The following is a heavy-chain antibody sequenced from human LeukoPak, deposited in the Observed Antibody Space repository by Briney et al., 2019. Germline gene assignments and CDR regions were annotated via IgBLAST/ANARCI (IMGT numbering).Heavy chain of an antibody. CDR3: ARVRDTGTLYMASDY. Sequence: ASVKVSCKASGYTFTDYHVHRVRQAPGLGLEWMGDINFSVGTTTSAQRFQGRLTMTSDTSTSTVYMELSSLRSEDTAVYYCARVRDTGTLYMASDYWGQGTLVTVSS. V-gene: IGHV1-46*01. D-gene: IGHD7-27*01. CDR1: GYTFTDYH. J-gene: IGHJ4*02. CDR2: INFSVGTT.